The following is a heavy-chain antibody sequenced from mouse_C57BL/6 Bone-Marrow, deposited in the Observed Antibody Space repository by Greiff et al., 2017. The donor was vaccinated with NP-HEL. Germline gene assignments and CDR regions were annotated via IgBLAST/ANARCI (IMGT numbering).Heavy chain of an antibody. CDR2: ISSGGSYT. D-gene: IGHD2-3*01. CDR3: ARLDGYYTFF. CDR1: GFTFSSYG. J-gene: IGHJ3*01. V-gene: IGHV5-6*02. Sequence: EVKLVESGGDLVKPGGSLKLSCAASGFTFSSYGMSWVRQTPDKRLEWVATISSGGSYTYYPDSVKGRFTISRDNAKNTLYLQRSSLKSEDTAMYYCARLDGYYTFFWGQGTLVTVSA.